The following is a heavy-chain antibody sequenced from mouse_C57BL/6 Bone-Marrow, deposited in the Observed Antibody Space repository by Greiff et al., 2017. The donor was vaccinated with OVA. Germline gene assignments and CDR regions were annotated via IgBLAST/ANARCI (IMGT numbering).Heavy chain of an antibody. V-gene: IGHV5-4*03. CDR3: ARAYYSNPFDY. J-gene: IGHJ2*01. D-gene: IGHD2-5*01. Sequence: EVMLVESGGGLVKPGGSLKLSCAASGFTFSSYAMSWVRQTPEKRLEWVATISDGGSYTYYPDNVKGRFTISRDNAKNNLYLQMSHLKSEDTAMYYCARAYYSNPFDYWGQGTTLTVSS. CDR1: GFTFSSYA. CDR2: ISDGGSYT.